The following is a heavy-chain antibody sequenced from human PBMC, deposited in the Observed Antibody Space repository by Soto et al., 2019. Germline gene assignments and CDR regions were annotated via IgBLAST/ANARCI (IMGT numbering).Heavy chain of an antibody. CDR3: ARAKYQIAARPNYYYHYMDV. V-gene: IGHV4-59*01. CDR1: GGSLSSYY. CDR2: IYYSGST. J-gene: IGHJ6*03. D-gene: IGHD6-6*01. Sequence: SETLSLTCTVSGGSLSSYYWSWVRPPPGKGLEWIGYIYYSGSTNYNPSLKSRVTISVDTSKNQFSLKLSSVTAADTAVYYCARAKYQIAARPNYYYHYMDVWGKGTTVPVSS.